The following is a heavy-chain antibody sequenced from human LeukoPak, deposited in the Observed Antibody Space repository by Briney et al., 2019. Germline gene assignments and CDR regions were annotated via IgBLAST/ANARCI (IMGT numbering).Heavy chain of an antibody. Sequence: GGSLRLSCAASGFTFSSYSMNWVRQAPGKGLEWVSSISSSSSYIYYADSVKGRFTISRDNAKNSLYLQMNSLRAEDTAVYYCARKVGEGVFDIWGQGTMVTVSS. V-gene: IGHV3-21*01. J-gene: IGHJ3*02. CDR2: ISSSSSYI. D-gene: IGHD3-16*01. CDR1: GFTFSSYS. CDR3: ARKVGEGVFDI.